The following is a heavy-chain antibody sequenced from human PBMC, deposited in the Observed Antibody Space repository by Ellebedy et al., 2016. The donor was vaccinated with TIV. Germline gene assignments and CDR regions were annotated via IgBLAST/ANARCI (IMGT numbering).Heavy chain of an antibody. J-gene: IGHJ4*02. CDR2: ISAYNGNT. CDR1: GYTFTNYD. Sequence: ASVKVSXXASGYTFTNYDISWVRQAPGQGLEWMRWISAYNGNTNYAQKLQGRVTMTTDTSTSTAYMELRSLRSDDTAVYYCARTYYDFWSGYYTPDYWGQGTLVTVSS. CDR3: ARTYYDFWSGYYTPDY. D-gene: IGHD3-3*01. V-gene: IGHV1-18*01.